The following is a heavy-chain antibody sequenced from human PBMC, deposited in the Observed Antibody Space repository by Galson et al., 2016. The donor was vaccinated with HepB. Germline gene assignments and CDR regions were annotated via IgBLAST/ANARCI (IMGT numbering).Heavy chain of an antibody. Sequence: SPRLSCQASGSTFRRYTMHWRRQAPGKGLGWVAVISSDESKESYADSVKGRFTISRDNSRNTLYLQMNSLRAEDAAVYYCAKDNAAWLVDYWGQGSLVTVSS. CDR3: AKDNAAWLVDY. CDR1: GSTFRRYT. D-gene: IGHD6-19*01. CDR2: ISSDESKE. J-gene: IGHJ4*02. V-gene: IGHV3-30-3*01.